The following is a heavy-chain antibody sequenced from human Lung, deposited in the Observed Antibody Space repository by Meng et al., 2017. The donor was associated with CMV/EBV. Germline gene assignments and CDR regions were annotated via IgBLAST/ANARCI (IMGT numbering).Heavy chain of an antibody. CDR3: ARTLGSTRFYFYNALDV. Sequence: SXXVSXKASGGTFSSYAISWVRQAPGQGLEWMGGIIPIFGTTNYAQNFQGRLTITTDESTSTAYMELGSLRSEDTAVYYCARTLGSTRFYFYNALDVLGQGXTVTVSS. CDR1: GGTFSSYA. CDR2: IIPIFGTT. J-gene: IGHJ6*02. D-gene: IGHD1-7*01. V-gene: IGHV1-69*05.